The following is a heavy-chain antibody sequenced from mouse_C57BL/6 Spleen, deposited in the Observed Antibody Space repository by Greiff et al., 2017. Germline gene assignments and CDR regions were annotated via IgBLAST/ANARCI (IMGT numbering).Heavy chain of an antibody. CDR3: ARPNWDDYAMDY. D-gene: IGHD4-1*01. CDR1: GYAFSSSW. V-gene: IGHV1-82*01. J-gene: IGHJ4*01. Sequence: VQRVESGPELVKPGASVKISCKASGYAFSSSWMNWVKQRPGKGLEWIGRIYPGDGDTNYNGKFKGKATLTADKSSSTAYMQLSSLTSEDSAVYFCARPNWDDYAMDYWGQGTSVTVSS. CDR2: IYPGDGDT.